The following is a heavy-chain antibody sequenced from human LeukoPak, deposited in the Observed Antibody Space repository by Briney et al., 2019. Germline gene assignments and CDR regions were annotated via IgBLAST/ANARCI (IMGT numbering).Heavy chain of an antibody. V-gene: IGHV1-2*02. CDR2: INPNSGGT. D-gene: IGHD3-9*01. Sequence: ASVKVSCKACGYTFTGYYMHWVRQAPGQGLEWMGWINPNSGGTNYAQKFQGRVTMTRDTSISTAYMELSRLRSDDTAVYYCARDVTYYDILTGSNGFDYWGQGTLVTVSS. J-gene: IGHJ4*02. CDR1: GYTFTGYY. CDR3: ARDVTYYDILTGSNGFDY.